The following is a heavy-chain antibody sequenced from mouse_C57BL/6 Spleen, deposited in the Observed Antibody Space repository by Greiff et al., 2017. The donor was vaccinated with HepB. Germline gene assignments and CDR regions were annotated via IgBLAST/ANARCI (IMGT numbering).Heavy chain of an antibody. J-gene: IGHJ2*01. V-gene: IGHV1-81*01. CDR1: GYTFTSYG. CDR2: IYPRSGNT. Sequence: QVHVKQSGAELARPGASVKLSCKASGYTFTSYGISWVKQRTGQGLEWIGEIYPRSGNTYYNEKFKGKATLTADKSSSTAYMELRSLTSEDSAVYFCAGQSNHYYFDYWGQGTTLTVSS. D-gene: IGHD2-5*01. CDR3: AGQSNHYYFDY.